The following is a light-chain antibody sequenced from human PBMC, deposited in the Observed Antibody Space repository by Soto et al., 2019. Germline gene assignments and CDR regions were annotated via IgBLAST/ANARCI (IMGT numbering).Light chain of an antibody. CDR2: DAS. Sequence: DIQMTQSPSTLSASVGDRVTITCRASQSIGSWLAWYQQKPGKAPKLLIYDASSLESGVPSRFSGSGSGTEFTLTVSSLQPDDFATYYCQQYNSYSQTFGQGTQ. CDR3: QQYNSYSQT. CDR1: QSIGSW. V-gene: IGKV1-5*01. J-gene: IGKJ1*01.